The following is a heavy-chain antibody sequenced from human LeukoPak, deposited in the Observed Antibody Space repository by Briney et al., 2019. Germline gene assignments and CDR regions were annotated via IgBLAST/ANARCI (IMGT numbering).Heavy chain of an antibody. J-gene: IGHJ4*02. V-gene: IGHV1-69*04. D-gene: IGHD3-10*01. Sequence: GASVKVSCKASGGTFSSYAISWVRQAPGQGLEWMGRIIPILGIANYAQKFQGRVTLTTDTSTSTAYMELRSLRSDDTAVYYCARDGSGVWFDYWGQGTLVTVSS. CDR1: GGTFSSYA. CDR3: ARDGSGVWFDY. CDR2: IIPILGIA.